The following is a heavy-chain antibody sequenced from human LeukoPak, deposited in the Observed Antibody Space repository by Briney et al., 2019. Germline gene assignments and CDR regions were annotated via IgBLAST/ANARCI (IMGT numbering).Heavy chain of an antibody. V-gene: IGHV3-48*01. J-gene: IGHJ4*02. CDR2: ITNSGNSK. CDR3: AREVWGWLQDLGGYDY. D-gene: IGHD5-24*01. Sequence: GGSLRLSCAASEFTFSSYSMNWVRQAPGKGLEWVSYITNSGNSKSYADSVKGRFTISRDNTKNSLYLQMNGLRAEDTAVYYCAREVWGWLQDLGGYDYWGQGTLVTVSS. CDR1: EFTFSSYS.